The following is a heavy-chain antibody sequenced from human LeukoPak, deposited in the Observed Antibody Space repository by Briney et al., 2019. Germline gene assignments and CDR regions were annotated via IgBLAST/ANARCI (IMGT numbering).Heavy chain of an antibody. V-gene: IGHV4-34*01. J-gene: IGHJ4*02. CDR1: GGSFSGYY. D-gene: IGHD3-9*01. Sequence: SETLSLTCAVYGGSFSGYYWSWIRQPPGKGLEWIGSIYYSGSTYYNPSLKSRVTISVDTSKNQFSLKLSSVTAADTAVYYCARGFDILTGYSPLADYWGQGTLVTVSS. CDR3: ARGFDILTGYSPLADY. CDR2: IYYSGST.